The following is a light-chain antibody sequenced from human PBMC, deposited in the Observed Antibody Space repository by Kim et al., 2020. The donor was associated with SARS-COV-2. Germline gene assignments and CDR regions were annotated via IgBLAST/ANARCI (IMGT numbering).Light chain of an antibody. J-gene: IGKJ2*01. CDR1: QSVSSN. V-gene: IGKV3D-15*01. CDR2: GAS. Sequence: EIVMTQPPATLSVSPGERATLSCRASQSVSSNLAWYQQKPGQAPRLLIYGASTRATGIPARFSGSGSGTEFTLTISSLQSEDFAVYYCQQYNNWPYTFGQGTKLEI. CDR3: QQYNNWPYT.